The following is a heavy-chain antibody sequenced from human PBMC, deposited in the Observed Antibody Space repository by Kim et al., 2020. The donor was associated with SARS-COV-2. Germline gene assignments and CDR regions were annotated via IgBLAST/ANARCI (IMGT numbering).Heavy chain of an antibody. CDR1: GYTFTSYD. Sequence: ASVKVSCKASGYTFTSYDINWVRQATGQGLEWMGWMNPNSGNTGYAQKFQGRVTMTRNTSISTAYMELSSLRSEDTAVYYCARALTSPPDYGDYDWFDPWGQGTLVTVSS. J-gene: IGHJ5*02. D-gene: IGHD4-17*01. CDR3: ARALTSPPDYGDYDWFDP. CDR2: MNPNSGNT. V-gene: IGHV1-8*01.